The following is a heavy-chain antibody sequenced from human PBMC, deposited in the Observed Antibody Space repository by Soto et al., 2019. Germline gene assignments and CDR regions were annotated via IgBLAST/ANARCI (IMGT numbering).Heavy chain of an antibody. V-gene: IGHV4-30-4*01. CDR2: IYYSGST. Sequence: SETLSLTCTVSGVSISSGDYYWRWIRQPPGKGLEWIGYIYYSGSTYYNPSLKSRVTISVDTSKNQFSLKLSSVTAADTAVYYCARGGYYYYGMDVWGQGTTVTVSS. J-gene: IGHJ6*02. CDR3: ARGGYYYYGMDV. CDR1: GVSISSGDYY.